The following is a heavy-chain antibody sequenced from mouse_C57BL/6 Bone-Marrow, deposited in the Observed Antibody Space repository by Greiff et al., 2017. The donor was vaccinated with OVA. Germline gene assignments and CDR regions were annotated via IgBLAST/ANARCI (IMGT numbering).Heavy chain of an antibody. CDR2: IYTSDSET. CDR3: ARANWDY. CDR1: GYTFTSYW. D-gene: IGHD4-1*01. Sequence: QVQLQQPGAELVRPGSSVKLSCKASGYTFTSYWMDWVKQRPGQGLEWIGNIYTSDSETHYNQKFKDKATLTVDKSSSTAYMQLSSLTSEDSAVYYCARANWDYWGQGTTLTVSS. J-gene: IGHJ2*01. V-gene: IGHV1-61*01.